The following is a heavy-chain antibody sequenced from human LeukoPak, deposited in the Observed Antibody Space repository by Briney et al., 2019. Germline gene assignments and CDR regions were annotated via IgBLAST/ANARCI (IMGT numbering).Heavy chain of an antibody. D-gene: IGHD5-12*01. J-gene: IGHJ4*02. Sequence: ASVKDSCKASGYTFTSYYMHWGRQAPGQGLEWMGIINPSGGSTSYAQKFQGRVTMTRDTSTSTVYMELSSLRSADTAVDYCAREVGGYSGYDVSAVFDYWGQGTLVTVSS. CDR2: INPSGGST. CDR1: GYTFTSYY. CDR3: AREVGGYSGYDVSAVFDY. V-gene: IGHV1-46*01.